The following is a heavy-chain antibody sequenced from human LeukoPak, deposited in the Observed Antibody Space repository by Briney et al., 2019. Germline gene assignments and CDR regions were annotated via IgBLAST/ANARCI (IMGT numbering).Heavy chain of an antibody. J-gene: IGHJ4*02. CDR1: GYTFTSYA. CDR2: INAGNGNT. Sequence: ASVKASCKASGYTFTSYAMHWVRQAPGQRLEWMGWINAGNGNTKYSQKFQGRVTITRDTSASTAYMELSSLRSEDTAVYYCARVLNWNDNRGDFDYWGQGTLVTVSP. V-gene: IGHV1-3*01. CDR3: ARVLNWNDNRGDFDY. D-gene: IGHD1-20*01.